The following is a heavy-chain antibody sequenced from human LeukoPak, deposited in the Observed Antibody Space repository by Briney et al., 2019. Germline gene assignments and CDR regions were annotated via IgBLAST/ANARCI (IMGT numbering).Heavy chain of an antibody. CDR1: ELTFTRYW. CDR2: IKQDGSEK. CDR3: VRTRGGGNYGSSSRYYFDY. Sequence: PRGSLRLSCAASELTFTRYWMTWVRQAPGKGLECVANIKQDGSEKHYVDPVKGRFTISRDNAKNSLYLQMNSLRAEDTAVYYCVRTRGGGNYGSSSRYYFDYWGQGTLATVSS. V-gene: IGHV3-7*01. D-gene: IGHD3-10*01. J-gene: IGHJ4*02.